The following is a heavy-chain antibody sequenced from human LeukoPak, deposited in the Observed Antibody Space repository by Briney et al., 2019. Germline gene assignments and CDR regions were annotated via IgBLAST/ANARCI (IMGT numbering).Heavy chain of an antibody. D-gene: IGHD1-26*01. J-gene: IGHJ3*02. Sequence: PSETLSLTCIVSGGSINSHYWSWIRQTPGKGLVWIGDIHYTGTTKYNPSVKSRVTISIDTSKNQFSLELSSVTATDTAVYFCATNRVGTYDRPFDIWGQGTMVTVSS. CDR2: IHYTGTT. V-gene: IGHV4-59*08. CDR1: GGSINSHY. CDR3: ATNRVGTYDRPFDI.